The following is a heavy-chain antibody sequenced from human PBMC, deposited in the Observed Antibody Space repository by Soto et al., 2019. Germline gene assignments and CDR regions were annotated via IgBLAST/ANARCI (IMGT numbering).Heavy chain of an antibody. CDR2: ISSTNSYI. CDR3: ARGSYGDDAFDI. V-gene: IGHV3-21*01. Sequence: GSLRLSCAASAFTFSSYSLNWVRQAPGKGLEWVSSISSTNSYIYYGDSVKGRFTISRDNAKNSLYLQMNSLRAEDTAVYYCARGSYGDDAFDIWGQGTMVTVSS. CDR1: AFTFSSYS. D-gene: IGHD3-10*01. J-gene: IGHJ3*02.